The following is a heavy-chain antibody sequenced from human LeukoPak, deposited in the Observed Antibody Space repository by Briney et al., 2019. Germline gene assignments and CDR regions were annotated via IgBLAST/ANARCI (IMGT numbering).Heavy chain of an antibody. CDR2: VSYDGNKK. Sequence: GGCLRLSCAASGFTFSSYGMHWVRQAPGKGLEWVGFVSYDGNKKVYADFVKGRFSISRDNSKNTLYVQMNSLGAEDTALYYCAKLGFDSSGSHSLVDYWGQGTPVTVSS. V-gene: IGHV3-30*18. J-gene: IGHJ4*02. CDR3: AKLGFDSSGSHSLVDY. CDR1: GFTFSSYG. D-gene: IGHD3-22*01.